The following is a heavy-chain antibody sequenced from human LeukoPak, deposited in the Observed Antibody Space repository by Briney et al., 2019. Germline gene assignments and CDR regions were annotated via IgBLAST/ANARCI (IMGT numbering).Heavy chain of an antibody. V-gene: IGHV4-31*03. D-gene: IGHD2-15*01. CDR3: ARVLGCSGGSCYFAYFDY. J-gene: IGHJ4*02. CDR2: IYYIGST. CDR1: GGSISSGGYY. Sequence: PSQTLSLTCTVSGGSISSGGYYWSRIRQHPGKGLEWIGYIYYIGSTYYNPSLRSRVTISVDTSKNQFSLKLSSVTAADTAVYYCARVLGCSGGSCYFAYFDYWGQGTLVTVSS.